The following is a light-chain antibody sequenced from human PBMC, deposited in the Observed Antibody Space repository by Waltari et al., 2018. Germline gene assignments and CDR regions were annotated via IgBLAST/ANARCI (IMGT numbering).Light chain of an antibody. J-gene: IGLJ2*01. V-gene: IGLV2-8*01. CDR3: SSYAGSNDLL. CDR2: EVT. Sequence: QSALTQPPSASGSPGQSVTISCTGTSSDVGGHGYVSWYQQHPGKAPKLMIYEVTTRPSGVPDRFSGSKSGNTASLTVSGLQAEDEADYYCSSYAGSNDLLFGGGTKVTVL. CDR1: SSDVGGHGY.